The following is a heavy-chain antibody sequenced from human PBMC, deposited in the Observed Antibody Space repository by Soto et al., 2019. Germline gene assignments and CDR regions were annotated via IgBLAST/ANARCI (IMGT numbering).Heavy chain of an antibody. D-gene: IGHD4-4*01. V-gene: IGHV3-30*18. CDR3: AKEYRNYDAFDI. Sequence: GGSLRLSCAASGFTFSSYGMHWVRQAPGKGLEWVAVISYDGSNKYYADSVKGRFTISRDNSKNTLYLQMNSLRAEDTAVYYCAKEYRNYDAFDIWGQGTMVTVSS. CDR2: ISYDGSNK. CDR1: GFTFSSYG. J-gene: IGHJ3*02.